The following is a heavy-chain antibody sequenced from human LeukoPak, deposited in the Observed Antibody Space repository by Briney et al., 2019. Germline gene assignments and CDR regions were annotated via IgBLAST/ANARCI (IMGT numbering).Heavy chain of an antibody. CDR3: ARKGWFGELLRPFDAFDI. Sequence: PSETLSLTCTVSGGSISSYYWSWIRQPPGKGLEWIGYIYYSGSTNYNPSLKSRVTISVDTSKNQFSLKLSSVTAADTAVYYCARKGWFGELLRPFDAFDIWGQGTMVTVSS. CDR1: GGSISSYY. J-gene: IGHJ3*02. CDR2: IYYSGST. V-gene: IGHV4-59*08. D-gene: IGHD3-10*01.